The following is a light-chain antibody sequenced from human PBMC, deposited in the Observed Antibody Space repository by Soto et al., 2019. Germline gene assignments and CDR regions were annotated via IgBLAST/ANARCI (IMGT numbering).Light chain of an antibody. V-gene: IGKV1-6*01. CDR2: GAS. J-gene: IGKJ3*01. Sequence: AVPRTQFPSSLSVSVRDRVTISCRASQGIGNALGWYQQKPGKPPKVLSYGASNLQSGVPSRFSGSGSGTDFTLTIISLQPEDFATYYSVQSYRSPGFAHRTRADIK. CDR3: VQSYRSPG. CDR1: QGIGNA.